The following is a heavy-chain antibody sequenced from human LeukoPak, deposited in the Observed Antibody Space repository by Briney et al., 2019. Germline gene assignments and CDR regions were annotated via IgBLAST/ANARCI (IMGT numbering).Heavy chain of an antibody. V-gene: IGHV4-31*03. J-gene: IGHJ6*02. D-gene: IGHD2-2*01. CDR1: GGSISGSDYY. Sequence: SETLSLTCTVSGGSISGSDYYWTWIRQPPGKGLEWIGYIYYGGSTYYNPSLKSRVTISVDTSKNQFSLKLSSVTAADTAVYYCARVPVVPAAYYYYGMDVWGQGTTVTVSS. CDR2: IYYGGST. CDR3: ARVPVVPAAYYYYGMDV.